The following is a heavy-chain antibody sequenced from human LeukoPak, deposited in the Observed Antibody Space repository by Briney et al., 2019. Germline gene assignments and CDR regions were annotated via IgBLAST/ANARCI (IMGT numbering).Heavy chain of an antibody. CDR1: GGSFSGYY. CDR2: INHSGST. V-gene: IGHV4-34*01. Sequence: SETLSLTCAVYGGSFSGYYWNWIRQPPGKGLEWIGEINHSGSTNYNPSLKSRVTISVDTSKNQFSLELSSVTAADTAVYYCARGLPYSSGWFLYWGQGTLVTVSS. D-gene: IGHD6-19*01. CDR3: ARGLPYSSGWFLY. J-gene: IGHJ4*02.